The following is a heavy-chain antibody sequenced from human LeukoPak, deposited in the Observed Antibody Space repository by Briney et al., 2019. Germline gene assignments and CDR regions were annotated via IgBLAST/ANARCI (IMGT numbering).Heavy chain of an antibody. CDR1: GYTFTSYG. CDR3: AKDTGAIAAAVQDY. CDR2: ISAYNGNT. J-gene: IGHJ4*02. Sequence: ASVKVSCKASGYTFTSYGISWVRRAPGQGLEWMGWISAYNGNTNYAQKLQGRVTMTTDTSTSTAYMELRSLRSDDTALYYCAKDTGAIAAAVQDYWGQGTLVTVSS. D-gene: IGHD6-13*01. V-gene: IGHV1-18*01.